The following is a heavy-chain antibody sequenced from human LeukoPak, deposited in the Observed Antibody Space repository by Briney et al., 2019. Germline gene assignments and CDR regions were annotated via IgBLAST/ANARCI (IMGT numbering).Heavy chain of an antibody. CDR3: ARELGSAFDI. V-gene: IGHV4-59*01. CDR2: FYYNGDT. Sequence: SETPSLTCTVSGGSISTYHWSWIRQSPGKGLEWIGYFYYNGDTNYNPSLKSRVIISADTSRNQLSLMLRSMTAADTAIYYCARELGSAFDIWGQGIMVTVSS. J-gene: IGHJ3*02. CDR1: GGSISTYH.